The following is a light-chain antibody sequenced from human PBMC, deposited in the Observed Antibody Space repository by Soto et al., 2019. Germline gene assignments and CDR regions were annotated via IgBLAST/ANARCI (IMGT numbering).Light chain of an antibody. CDR3: QQYNSYPLT. Sequence: DIQMTQSPSSLSASAGDRVTITFRASQCISNYLAWFQQKPGKAPTSLIYAASSLQSGVPSKCSGSGSGTDFTLTSRSLQPEDFATYYCQQYNSYPLTVGGGTKVAIK. CDR1: QCISNY. CDR2: AAS. V-gene: IGKV1-16*02. J-gene: IGKJ4*01.